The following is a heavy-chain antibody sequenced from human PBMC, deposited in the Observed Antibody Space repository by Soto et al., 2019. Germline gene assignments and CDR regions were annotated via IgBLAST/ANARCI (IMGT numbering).Heavy chain of an antibody. CDR2: IYYSGST. V-gene: IGHV4-39*01. CDR1: GGSISSSSYY. D-gene: IGHD2-15*01. J-gene: IGHJ6*03. Sequence: LETLSLTCTVSGGSISSSSYYWGWIRQPPGKGLEWIGSIYYSGSTYYNPSLKSRVTISVDTSKNQFSLKLSSVTAADTAVYYCARAGGYCSGGSCYSGLPNQQIYYYYMDVWGKGTTVTVSS. CDR3: ARAGGYCSGGSCYSGLPNQQIYYYYMDV.